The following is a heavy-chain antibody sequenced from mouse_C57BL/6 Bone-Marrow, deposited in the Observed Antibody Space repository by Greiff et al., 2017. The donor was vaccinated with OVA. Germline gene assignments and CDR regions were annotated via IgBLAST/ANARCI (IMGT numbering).Heavy chain of an antibody. J-gene: IGHJ2*01. D-gene: IGHD2-5*01. V-gene: IGHV1-64*01. Sequence: QVQLKQPGAELVKPGASVKLSCKASGYTFTSYWMHWVKQRPGQGLEWIGMIHPNSGSTNYNEKFKSKATLTVDKSSSTAYMQLSSLTSEDSAVYYCAKEGGIYYSNYGDYWGQGTTLTVSS. CDR3: AKEGGIYYSNYGDY. CDR1: GYTFTSYW. CDR2: IHPNSGST.